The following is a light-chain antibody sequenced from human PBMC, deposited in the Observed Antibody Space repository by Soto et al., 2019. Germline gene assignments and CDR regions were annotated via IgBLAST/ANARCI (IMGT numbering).Light chain of an antibody. V-gene: IGKV1-9*01. Sequence: DIQMTQSPSSLSASVGDRVTITCRASQGISSYLAWYQQKPGKAXKLLIYAASTLQSGVPSRFSGSGSGTEFTLTISSLQPEDFATYYCQQLNSYPSITFGQGTRLEI. CDR1: QGISSY. CDR2: AAS. CDR3: QQLNSYPSIT. J-gene: IGKJ5*01.